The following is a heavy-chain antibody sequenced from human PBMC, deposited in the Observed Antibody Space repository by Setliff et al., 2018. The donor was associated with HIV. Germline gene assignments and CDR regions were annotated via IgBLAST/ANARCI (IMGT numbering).Heavy chain of an antibody. CDR3: GFDP. V-gene: IGHV7-4-1*01. Sequence: GASVKVSCKASGYTFRSYGINWVRQAPGQGLEWMGWINTNTGEPTYAQGFTGRYVFSLDTSVTAADTAVYYCARILVAAAGTGFDPWGQGILVTVS. D-gene: IGHD6-13*01. CDR2: INTNTGEP. J-gene: IGHJ5*02. CDR1: GYTFRSYG.